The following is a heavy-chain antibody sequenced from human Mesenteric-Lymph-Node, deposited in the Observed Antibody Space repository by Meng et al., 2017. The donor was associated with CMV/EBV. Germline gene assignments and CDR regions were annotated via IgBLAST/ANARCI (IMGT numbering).Heavy chain of an antibody. CDR1: GGSFSSYY. Sequence: SQTLSLTCAVYGGSFSSYYWSWIRQPPGKGLEWIGYIYYSGSTNYNPSLKSRVTISVDTSKNQFSLKLSSATAADTAVYYCAGGPFSLPDGWGQGTLVTVSS. J-gene: IGHJ4*02. D-gene: IGHD3-16*01. CDR3: AGGPFSLPDG. V-gene: IGHV4-59*01. CDR2: IYYSGST.